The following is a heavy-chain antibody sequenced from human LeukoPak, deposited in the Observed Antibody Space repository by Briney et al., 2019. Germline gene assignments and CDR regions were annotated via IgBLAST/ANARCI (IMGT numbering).Heavy chain of an antibody. V-gene: IGHV3-33*06. CDR3: AKEGASMARAQLFDY. CDR1: GFTLSSTG. Sequence: PGTSLRLSCAASGFTLSSTGMHWVRQAPGKGPEWVAVIWKDGINKYYADSVKGRFSISRDNSKNTLYLQMHSLRAEDTAVYYCAKEGASMARAQLFDYWGQGTLVTVSS. D-gene: IGHD3-10*01. J-gene: IGHJ4*02. CDR2: IWKDGINK.